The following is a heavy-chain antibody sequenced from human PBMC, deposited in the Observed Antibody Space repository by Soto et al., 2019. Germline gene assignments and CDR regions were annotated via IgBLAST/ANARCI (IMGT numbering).Heavy chain of an antibody. Sequence: ASVKVSCKASGYAFTSYGITWVRQAPGQGLEWMGWISGYNGNTNYAQKLQGRVTMTTDTSTSTAYMELSSLRSEDTAGYYCARDRYYWRSTRCYRAGVDHWGQG. V-gene: IGHV1-18*01. CDR3: ARDRYYWRSTRCYRAGVDH. D-gene: IGHD2-2*01. J-gene: IGHJ4*02. CDR1: GYAFTSYG. CDR2: ISGYNGNT.